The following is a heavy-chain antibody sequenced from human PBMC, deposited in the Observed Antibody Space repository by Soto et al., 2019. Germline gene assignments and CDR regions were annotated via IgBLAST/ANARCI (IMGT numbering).Heavy chain of an antibody. V-gene: IGHV3-74*01. D-gene: IGHD6-13*01. Sequence: GGSLRLSCAASGFTFSSNWMHWVRQAPGKGLVWVSRINSDGSITSYADSVKGQYTISRDNAKNTLYLKMNSLRADDTAVYYCARGSSSWYVSFGYWGQGILVTVSS. CDR3: ARGSSSWYVSFGY. CDR1: GFTFSSNW. CDR2: INSDGSIT. J-gene: IGHJ4*02.